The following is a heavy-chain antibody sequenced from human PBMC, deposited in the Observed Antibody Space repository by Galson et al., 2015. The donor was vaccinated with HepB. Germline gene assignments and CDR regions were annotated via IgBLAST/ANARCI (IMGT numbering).Heavy chain of an antibody. V-gene: IGHV4-61*01. D-gene: IGHD2-2*01. CDR2: IYYSGST. Sequence: LSLTCTVSGGSVSSGSYYWSWIRQPPGKGLEWIGYIYYSGSTNYNPSLKSRVTISVDTSKNQFSLKLSSVTAADTAVYYCARVGGCSSTSCYVGYFDYWGQGTLVTVSS. CDR1: GGSVSSGSYY. J-gene: IGHJ4*02. CDR3: ARVGGCSSTSCYVGYFDY.